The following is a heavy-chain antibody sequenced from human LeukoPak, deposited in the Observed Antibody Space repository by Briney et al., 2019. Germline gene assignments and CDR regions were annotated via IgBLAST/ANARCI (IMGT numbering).Heavy chain of an antibody. CDR3: AKGRVRQFDPFDY. CDR2: ITGSGGST. CDR1: GVPFSTYG. J-gene: IGHJ4*02. Sequence: GGSLRLSCAASGVPFSTYGMSWVRQAPGKGLEWVSAITGSGGSTHYADSVKGRFTISRDNSKNTLYLQMNSLRAEDTAVYYCAKGRVRQFDPFDYWGQGTLVTVSS. D-gene: IGHD1-1*01. V-gene: IGHV3-23*01.